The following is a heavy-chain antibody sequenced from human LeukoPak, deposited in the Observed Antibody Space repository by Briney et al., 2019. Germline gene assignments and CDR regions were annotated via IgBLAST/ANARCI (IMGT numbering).Heavy chain of an antibody. Sequence: GASVKVSCKASGYTFTGYYMHWVRQAPGQGLEWMGWINPNSGGTNYAQKFQGRVTMTRDTSISTAYMELRSLRSDDTAVHYCARETTEYMDVWGKGTTVTISS. V-gene: IGHV1-2*02. CDR2: INPNSGGT. CDR1: GYTFTGYY. J-gene: IGHJ6*03. D-gene: IGHD1-14*01. CDR3: ARETTEYMDV.